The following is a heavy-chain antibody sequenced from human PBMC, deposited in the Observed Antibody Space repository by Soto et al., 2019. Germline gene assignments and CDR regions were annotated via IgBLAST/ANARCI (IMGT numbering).Heavy chain of an antibody. Sequence: GSLRLSCAASGFTFSSYAMSWVRQAPGKGLEWVSAISGSGGSTYYADSVKGRFTISRDNSKNTLYLQMNSLRAEDTAVYYCAKDSQVTIFGVVISYYYGMDVWGQGTTVTVSS. J-gene: IGHJ6*02. V-gene: IGHV3-23*01. CDR2: ISGSGGST. CDR3: AKDSQVTIFGVVISYYYGMDV. D-gene: IGHD3-3*01. CDR1: GFTFSSYA.